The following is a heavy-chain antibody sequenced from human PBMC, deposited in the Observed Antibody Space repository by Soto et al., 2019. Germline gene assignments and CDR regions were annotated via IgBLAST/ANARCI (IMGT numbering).Heavy chain of an antibody. V-gene: IGHV3-33*01. CDR1: GFTFTNYG. J-gene: IGHJ3*02. CDR2: IWYDGTNK. CDR3: ARDQDTFDI. Sequence: QVLLVESGGAMVQPGTSLRLSCAASGFTFTNYGMHWVRQAPGKGLEWVAVIWYDGTNKYYADSVKGRFTISRDLSKNTLYLQMFSLRAEDTAVYYCARDQDTFDIWGQGTMVTVSS.